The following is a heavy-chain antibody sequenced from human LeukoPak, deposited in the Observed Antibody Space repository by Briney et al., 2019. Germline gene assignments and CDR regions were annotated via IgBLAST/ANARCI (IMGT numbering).Heavy chain of an antibody. V-gene: IGHV3-48*04. Sequence: GGSLRLSCTVSGFTVSSNSMSWVRQAPGKGLEWVSYISSSGSTIYYADSVKGRFTISRDNAKNSLYLQMNSLRAEDTAVYYCARDFWAEAVVDAFDIWGQGTMVTVSS. CDR2: ISSSGSTI. CDR1: GFTVSSNS. CDR3: ARDFWAEAVVDAFDI. J-gene: IGHJ3*02. D-gene: IGHD3-3*01.